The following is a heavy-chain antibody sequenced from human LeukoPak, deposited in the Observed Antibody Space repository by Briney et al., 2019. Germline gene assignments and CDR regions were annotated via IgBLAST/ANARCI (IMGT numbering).Heavy chain of an antibody. V-gene: IGHV5-51*01. Sequence: GESLTISCKGSGYSFTTDYIGWVRQMPGKGLEWMGIIYPGDSDTRYSPSFQGQVTISADKAISTAYLQLSSLKASDTAMYYCARGGLSRTLRSLDYWGQGTLVTVSS. CDR3: ARGGLSRTLRSLDY. J-gene: IGHJ4*02. CDR1: GYSFTTDY. D-gene: IGHD1-7*01. CDR2: IYPGDSDT.